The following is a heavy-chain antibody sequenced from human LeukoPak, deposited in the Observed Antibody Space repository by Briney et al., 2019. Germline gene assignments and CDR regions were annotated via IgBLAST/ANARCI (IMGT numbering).Heavy chain of an antibody. V-gene: IGHV5-51*01. CDR1: AYIFTNYW. D-gene: IGHD2-15*01. CDR3: ARRRSGANNWFDP. J-gene: IGHJ5*02. CDR2: IYPGDSDT. Sequence: GESLKISCKGSAYIFTNYWIGWVRQMPGKGLEWMGIIYPGDSDTTYSPSFQGQVTISADKSINTAYLQWSSLKASDTAIYYCARRRSGANNWFDPWGQGTLVTVSS.